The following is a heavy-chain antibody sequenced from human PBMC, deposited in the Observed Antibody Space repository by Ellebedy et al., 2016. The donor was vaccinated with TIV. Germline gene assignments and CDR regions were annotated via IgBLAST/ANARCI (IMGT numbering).Heavy chain of an antibody. J-gene: IGHJ4*02. Sequence: MPSETLSLTCTVSGGSIRDYYWSWIRQPPGRGLQWIGYFYYSRNTKYNPSLKSRVIISVDPPKNQFSLNLTSVSAADTGVYYCARSDSSGWAHWGQGARVVVSS. CDR1: GGSIRDYY. CDR2: FYYSRNT. CDR3: ARSDSSGWAH. V-gene: IGHV4-59*08. D-gene: IGHD6-19*01.